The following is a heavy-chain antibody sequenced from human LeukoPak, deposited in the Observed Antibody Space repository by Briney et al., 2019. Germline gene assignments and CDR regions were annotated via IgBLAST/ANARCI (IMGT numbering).Heavy chain of an antibody. V-gene: IGHV1-46*01. CDR1: GYTFTSYY. D-gene: IGHD3-10*01. CDR3: ARDRRYYGSGSYPQTRYYYMDV. CDR2: INPSGGST. J-gene: IGHJ6*03. Sequence: ASVKVSCKASGYTFTSYYMHWVRQAPGQGLEWMGIINPSGGSTSYAQKFQGRVTMTRDTSTSTVYMELSSLRSEDTAVYYCARDRRYYGSGSYPQTRYYYMDVWGKGTTATISS.